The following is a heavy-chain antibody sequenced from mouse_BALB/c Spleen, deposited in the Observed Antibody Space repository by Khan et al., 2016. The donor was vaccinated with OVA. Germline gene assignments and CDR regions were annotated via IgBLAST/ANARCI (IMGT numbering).Heavy chain of an antibody. CDR1: GYSFTLYY. J-gene: IGHJ3*01. CDR3: TRGYDFFAY. V-gene: IGHV1-26*01. D-gene: IGHD2-14*01. CDR2: VNPNTGGS. Sequence: VQLQQSGPDLVKPEASVKISCKASGYSFTLYYMTWVKQSHGKSLEWIGRVNPNTGGSDYNQEFKGKAILTVDKSSNTAYMELHSLTSEDSAVYYCTRGYDFFAYWGQGTLVTVSA.